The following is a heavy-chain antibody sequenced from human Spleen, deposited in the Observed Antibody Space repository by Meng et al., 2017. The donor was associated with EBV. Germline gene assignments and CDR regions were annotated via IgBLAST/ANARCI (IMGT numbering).Heavy chain of an antibody. D-gene: IGHD6-6*01. CDR2: INHSGST. Sequence: QVQLQQWVSGLFKPSEALAPTCAVFGGSCSGYYWSVIRQPPGKGLEWIGEINHSGSTNYNPSLKSRVTISVDTSKNQFSLKLSSVTAADTAVYYCAREGEDSSSQYFDYWGQGTLVTVSS. J-gene: IGHJ4*02. V-gene: IGHV4-34*01. CDR3: AREGEDSSSQYFDY. CDR1: GGSCSGYY.